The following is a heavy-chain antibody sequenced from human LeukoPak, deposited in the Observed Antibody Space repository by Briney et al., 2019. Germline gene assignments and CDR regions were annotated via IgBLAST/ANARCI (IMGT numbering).Heavy chain of an antibody. V-gene: IGHV4-61*08. Sequence: SETLSLTCAVSGGSISSGGYSWSWIRQPPGKGLEWIGYIYYSGSTNYNPSLKSRVTISVDTSKNQFSLKLSSVTAADTAVYYCARALPYAFDIWGQGTMVTVSS. CDR3: ARALPYAFDI. CDR2: IYYSGST. CDR1: GGSISSGGYS. J-gene: IGHJ3*02.